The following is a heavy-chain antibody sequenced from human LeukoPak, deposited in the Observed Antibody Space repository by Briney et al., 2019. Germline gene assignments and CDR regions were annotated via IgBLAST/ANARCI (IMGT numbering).Heavy chain of an antibody. CDR1: GFTFSSYA. D-gene: IGHD3-10*01. Sequence: GGSLRLSCAASGFTFSSYAMHWVRQAPGKGLEWVAVISYDGSNKYYADSVKGRFTISRGNSKNTLYLQMNSLRAEDTAVYYCARDQVTMVRGVNIFDYWGQGTLVTVSS. CDR3: ARDQVTMVRGVNIFDY. V-gene: IGHV3-30*04. J-gene: IGHJ4*02. CDR2: ISYDGSNK.